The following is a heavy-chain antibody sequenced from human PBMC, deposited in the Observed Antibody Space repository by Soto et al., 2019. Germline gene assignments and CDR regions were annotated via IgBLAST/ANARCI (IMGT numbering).Heavy chain of an antibody. J-gene: IGHJ6*02. CDR3: AGDQKVVAPAMSPYYYGMGV. D-gene: IGHD5-18*01. CDR2: ISAYNGNT. CDR1: GYTFTSYG. V-gene: IGHV1-18*04. Sequence: QVQLVQSGAEVKKPGASVKVSCKASGYTFTSYGISWVRQAPGQGLEWMGWISAYNGNTNYAQKLQGGVTMTTDTHTGKAYMELRSRRSHDTAVYFCAGDQKVVAPAMSPYYYGMGVWGQGSTVTASS.